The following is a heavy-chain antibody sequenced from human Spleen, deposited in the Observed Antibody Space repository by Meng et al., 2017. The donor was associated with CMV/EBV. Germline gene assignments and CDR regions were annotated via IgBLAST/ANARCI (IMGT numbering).Heavy chain of an antibody. D-gene: IGHD3-10*02. CDR1: GGAFTNYS. Sequence: ASVKVSCKASGGAFTNYSMHWVRQAPGQGLEWMGIINPSGGHTSYAQTFRGRVTMTRDTSTSTVYMELSSLRSEDTALYYCAKAVFYVGPLDSWGQGTLVTVSS. V-gene: IGHV1-46*01. CDR3: AKAVFYVGPLDS. J-gene: IGHJ4*02. CDR2: INPSGGHT.